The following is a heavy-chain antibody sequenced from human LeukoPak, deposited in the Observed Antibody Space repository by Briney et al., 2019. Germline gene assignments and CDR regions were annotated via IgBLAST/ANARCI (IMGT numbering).Heavy chain of an antibody. Sequence: HPGGSLRLSCAASGFTFSSYSMNWVRQAPGKGLEWVSYISSSSSTIYYADSVKGRFTISRDNSKNLLVLQMNGLRVEDTAVYYCAREGGFDYWGQGTLVTVSS. CDR3: AREGGFDY. J-gene: IGHJ4*02. CDR2: ISSSSSTI. CDR1: GFTFSSYS. D-gene: IGHD3-16*01. V-gene: IGHV3-48*01.